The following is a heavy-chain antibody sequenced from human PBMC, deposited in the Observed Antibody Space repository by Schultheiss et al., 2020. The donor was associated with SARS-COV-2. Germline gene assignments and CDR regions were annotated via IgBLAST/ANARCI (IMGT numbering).Heavy chain of an antibody. Sequence: SETLSLTCTVSGGSISSYYWSWIRQPPGKGLEWIGYIYYSGSTNYNPSLKSRVTISVDTSKNQFSLNLSSVTAADTAVYFCARRMFYYYGMDVWGQGTTVTVSS. J-gene: IGHJ6*02. D-gene: IGHD3-10*02. CDR1: GGSISSYY. CDR3: ARRMFYYYGMDV. V-gene: IGHV4-59*01. CDR2: IYYSGST.